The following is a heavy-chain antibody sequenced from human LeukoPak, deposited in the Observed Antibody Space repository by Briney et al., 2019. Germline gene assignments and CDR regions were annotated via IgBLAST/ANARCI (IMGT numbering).Heavy chain of an antibody. V-gene: IGHV3-48*03. CDR3: ARDLTYYYDSSGYN. Sequence: GRSLRLSCAASGFTFSSYEMNWVRQAPGKGLEWVSYISSSGSTIYYADSVKGRFTISRDNAKNSLYLQMNSLRAEDTAVYYCARDLTYYYDSSGYNWGQGTLVTVSS. J-gene: IGHJ4*02. D-gene: IGHD3-22*01. CDR1: GFTFSSYE. CDR2: ISSSGSTI.